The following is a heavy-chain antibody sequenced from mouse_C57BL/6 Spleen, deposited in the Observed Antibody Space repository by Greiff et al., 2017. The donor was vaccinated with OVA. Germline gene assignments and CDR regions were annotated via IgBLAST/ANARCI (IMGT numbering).Heavy chain of an antibody. CDR3: TREGTTVVHYFDY. V-gene: IGHV1-5*01. J-gene: IGHJ2*01. CDR2: IYPGNSDT. Sequence: VQLQQSGTVLARPGASVKMSCKTSGYTFTSYWMHWVKQRPGQGLEWIGAIYPGNSDTSYNQKFKGKAKLTAVTSASTAYMELSSLTNEDSAVYYCTREGTTVVHYFDYWGQGTTLTVSS. D-gene: IGHD1-1*01. CDR1: GYTFTSYW.